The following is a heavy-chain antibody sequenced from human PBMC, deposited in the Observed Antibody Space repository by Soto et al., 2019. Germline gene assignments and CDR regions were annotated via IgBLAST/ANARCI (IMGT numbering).Heavy chain of an antibody. D-gene: IGHD6-13*01. V-gene: IGHV3-30-3*01. CDR1: GFTFSSYA. J-gene: IGHJ6*02. Sequence: PGGSLRLSCAASGFTFSSYAMHWVRQAPGKGLEWVAVISYDGSNKYYADSVKGRSTISRDTSKNTLYLQMNSLRAEDTAVYYCARGTIAAAGTGLYYYYGIDFWGQGTTVTVSS. CDR3: ARGTIAAAGTGLYYYYGIDF. CDR2: ISYDGSNK.